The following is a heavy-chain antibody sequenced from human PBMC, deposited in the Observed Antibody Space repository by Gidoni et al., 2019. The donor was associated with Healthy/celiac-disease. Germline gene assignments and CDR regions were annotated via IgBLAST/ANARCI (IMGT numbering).Heavy chain of an antibody. Sequence: QVQLQESGPGLVKPSQTLSLTCTVSGGSISSGDYYWSWIRQPPGKGLEWIGYIYYSGSTYYNPSLKSRVTISVDTSKNQFSLKLSSVTAADTAVYYCAREGWEYSSSSDTGYYYGMDVWGQGTTVTVSS. J-gene: IGHJ6*02. CDR3: AREGWEYSSSSDTGYYYGMDV. V-gene: IGHV4-30-4*01. CDR2: IYYSGST. D-gene: IGHD6-6*01. CDR1: GGSISSGDYY.